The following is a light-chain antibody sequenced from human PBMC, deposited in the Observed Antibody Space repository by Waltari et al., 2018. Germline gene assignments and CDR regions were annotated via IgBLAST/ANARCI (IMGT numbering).Light chain of an antibody. Sequence: DILLTQSPSSLSASVVDSVPATCPASQDITDHLNWYQQKPDRAPKLLIFEAYTLETGVPSRFSGSGSGTEFTFTISRLQPEDIGTYYCKQFDDAPLTFGQGTRLDIK. V-gene: IGKV1-33*01. J-gene: IGKJ5*01. CDR2: EAY. CDR3: KQFDDAPLT. CDR1: QDITDH.